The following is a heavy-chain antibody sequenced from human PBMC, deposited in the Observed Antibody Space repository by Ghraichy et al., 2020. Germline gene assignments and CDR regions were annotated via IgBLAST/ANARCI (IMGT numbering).Heavy chain of an antibody. Sequence: SETLSLTCTVSGGSVSSGSYYWSWIRQPPGKGLEWIGYIYYSGSTNYNPSLKSRVTISVDTSKNQFSLKLSSVTAADTAVYYWARDVISRSGGPVRAVAGNLRGMDVWGQGTTVTVSS. D-gene: IGHD6-19*01. J-gene: IGHJ6*02. CDR1: GGSVSSGSYY. CDR3: ARDVISRSGGPVRAVAGNLRGMDV. CDR2: IYYSGST. V-gene: IGHV4-61*01.